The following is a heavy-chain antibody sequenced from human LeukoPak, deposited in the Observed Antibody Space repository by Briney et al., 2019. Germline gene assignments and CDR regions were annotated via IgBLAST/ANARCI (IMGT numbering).Heavy chain of an antibody. CDR3: ATNRTALVFGY. CDR2: IYYSGST. V-gene: IGHV4-59*12. CDR1: GGSISGYY. Sequence: SETLSLTCTVSGGSISGYYWSCIRQPPGKGLEWIGNIYYSGSTNYNPSLKSRVTISLDTSKNQFSLKLTSVTAADTAVYYCATNRTALVFGYCGQGTLVTVSS. J-gene: IGHJ4*02. D-gene: IGHD5-18*01.